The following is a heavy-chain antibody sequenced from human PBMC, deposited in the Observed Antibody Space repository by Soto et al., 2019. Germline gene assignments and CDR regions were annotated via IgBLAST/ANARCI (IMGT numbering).Heavy chain of an antibody. D-gene: IGHD3-10*01. V-gene: IGHV3-23*01. J-gene: IGHJ6*02. CDR3: AKDQRVRGDIGGYYYYYGMDV. CDR2: ISGSGGST. Sequence: EVQLLESGGGWVQPGGSLRLSCAASGFTFSTDAMSWVRQAPGKGLYWVSAISGSGGSTYYADSLKGGFTISRDNSKNTLYLQMNSLRAEDTAVYYCAKDQRVRGDIGGYYYYYGMDVWGQGTTVTVSS. CDR1: GFTFSTDA.